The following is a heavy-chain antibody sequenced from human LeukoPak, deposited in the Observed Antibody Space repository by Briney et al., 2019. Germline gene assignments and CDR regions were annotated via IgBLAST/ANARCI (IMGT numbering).Heavy chain of an antibody. CDR1: GFTFSSYW. CDR3: ARRVVVAAAPYYFDY. V-gene: IGHV3-74*01. Sequence: GGSLRLSCAASGFTFSSYWMHWVRQGPGKGLVWVSRINSDGSSTNYADSVRGRFTISRDSAENTLYLQMNSLRVEDTAVYYCARRVVVAAAPYYFDYWGQGTLVTVSS. D-gene: IGHD2-2*01. J-gene: IGHJ4*02. CDR2: INSDGSST.